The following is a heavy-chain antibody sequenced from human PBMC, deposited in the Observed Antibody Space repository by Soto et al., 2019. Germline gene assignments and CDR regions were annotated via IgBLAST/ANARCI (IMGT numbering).Heavy chain of an antibody. CDR2: IYDSGST. D-gene: IGHD4-17*01. CDR3: AREVIPLTTDWYFDL. Sequence: QLQLRESGPGLVKPSETLSLTCTVSGGSISGGVGGLYYWSWIRQPPGKGLEWIGYIYDSGSTYYTPPLKSRVTISVDTSKNHFSLRLSSVTAADTAVYYCAREVIPLTTDWYFDLWGRGTLVTVSS. CDR1: GGSISGGVGGLYY. V-gene: IGHV4-30-4*01. J-gene: IGHJ2*01.